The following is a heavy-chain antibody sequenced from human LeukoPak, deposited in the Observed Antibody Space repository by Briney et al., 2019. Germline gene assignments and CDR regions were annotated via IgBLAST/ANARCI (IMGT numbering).Heavy chain of an antibody. CDR3: ARVYGDYEDY. Sequence: SETLSLTCTVSGGSISSHYWSWIRQPPGKGLEWIGYIYYSGSTNYNPSLKSRVTISVDTSKNQFSLKLSSVTAADTAVYYCARVYGDYEDYWGQGTLVTVSS. J-gene: IGHJ4*02. CDR2: IYYSGST. V-gene: IGHV4-59*11. D-gene: IGHD4-17*01. CDR1: GGSISSHY.